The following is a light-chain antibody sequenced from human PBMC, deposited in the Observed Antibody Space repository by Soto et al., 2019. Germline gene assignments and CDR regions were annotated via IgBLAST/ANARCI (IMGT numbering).Light chain of an antibody. CDR1: QSVSSSY. CDR2: GAS. Sequence: EIVLTQSPGTLSLSPGERAPLSCRASQSVSSSYLAWYQQKPGQAPRLLIYGASSRATGIPDRFSGSGSGTDFTLTISRLEPADFAVYYCQQYGSSPLTFGGGTKVEIK. V-gene: IGKV3-20*01. J-gene: IGKJ4*01. CDR3: QQYGSSPLT.